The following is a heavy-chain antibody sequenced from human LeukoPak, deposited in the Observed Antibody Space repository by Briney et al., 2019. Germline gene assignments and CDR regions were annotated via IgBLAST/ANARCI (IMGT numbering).Heavy chain of an antibody. Sequence: GASVKVSCKASGYTLTGYYMHWLRQAPGQGLELMGRINPNSGGTNYAQKFQGRVTMTRDTSISTAYMELSRLRSYDTAVYSCASNSQWLVGNCFDSWGQGTLVTVSS. V-gene: IGHV1-2*06. CDR2: INPNSGGT. J-gene: IGHJ5*01. CDR3: ASNSQWLVGNCFDS. D-gene: IGHD6-19*01. CDR1: GYTLTGYY.